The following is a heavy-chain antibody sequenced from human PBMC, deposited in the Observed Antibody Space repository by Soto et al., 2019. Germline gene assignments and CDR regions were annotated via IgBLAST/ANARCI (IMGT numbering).Heavy chain of an antibody. CDR1: GFTFDDYA. Sequence: EVQLVESGGDLVQPGRSLRLSCAASGFTFDDYAMHWVRQAPGKGLEWVSCISWNSGNIDYADSVKGRFTISRDNTKNSLYLQMNSLRPEDTALYYCAKGNFGESYSGVLASWGQGTLVPVSS. CDR3: AKGNFGESYSGVLAS. CDR2: ISWNSGNI. J-gene: IGHJ4*02. V-gene: IGHV3-9*01. D-gene: IGHD4-17*01.